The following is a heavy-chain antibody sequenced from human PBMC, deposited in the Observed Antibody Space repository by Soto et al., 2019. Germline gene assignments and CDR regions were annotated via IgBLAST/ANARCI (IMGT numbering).Heavy chain of an antibody. J-gene: IGHJ5*02. CDR1: GGTFSSYA. Sequence: QVQLVQSGAEVKKPGSSVKVSCKASGGTFSSYAISWVRQAPGQGLEWMGGIIPIFGTANYAQKFQGRVTMTADKSTSTANLELSILGSEDTAVYYCARETYDVTGGPIWFDPWGQGTLVTVSS. V-gene: IGHV1-69*06. CDR2: IIPIFGTA. CDR3: ARETYDVTGGPIWFDP. D-gene: IGHD3-10*02.